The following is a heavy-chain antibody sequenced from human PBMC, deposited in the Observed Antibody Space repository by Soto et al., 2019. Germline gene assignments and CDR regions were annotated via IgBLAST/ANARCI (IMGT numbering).Heavy chain of an antibody. CDR3: AKNQERELPRVIDF. Sequence: GGSLRLSCAASGFTSDSCVMSWVRQAPGGGLEWVSSMSGSSSTTYYADSVRGRFTISRDRSKNTLYLQMSSLRAEDTALYYCAKNQERELPRVIDFWGQGTLVTVSS. J-gene: IGHJ4*02. V-gene: IGHV3-23*01. CDR1: GFTSDSCV. CDR2: MSGSSSTT. D-gene: IGHD1-7*01.